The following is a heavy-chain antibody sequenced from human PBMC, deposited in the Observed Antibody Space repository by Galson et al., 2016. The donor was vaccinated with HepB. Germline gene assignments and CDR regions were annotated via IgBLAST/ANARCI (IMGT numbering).Heavy chain of an antibody. Sequence: SLRLSCAASGFTFSSYAMSWVRQAPGKGLEWVSAISGSGGSTYYADSVKGRFTISRDNSKNTLYLQMNSLRAEDTAVYYCAREVEYSSSQFDHWGQGNLVTVSS. J-gene: IGHJ4*02. V-gene: IGHV3-23*01. CDR1: GFTFSSYA. D-gene: IGHD5-12*01. CDR3: AREVEYSSSQFDH. CDR2: ISGSGGST.